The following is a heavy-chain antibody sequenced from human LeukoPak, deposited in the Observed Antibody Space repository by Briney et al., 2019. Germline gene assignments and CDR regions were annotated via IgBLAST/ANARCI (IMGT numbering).Heavy chain of an antibody. J-gene: IGHJ5*02. CDR3: ARGGGSYFSPRGWFDP. CDR2: INHSGST. CDR1: GGSFSGYY. V-gene: IGHV4-34*01. D-gene: IGHD1-26*01. Sequence: PSETLSLTCAAYGGSFSGYYWSWIRQPPGKGLEWIGEINHSGSTNYNPSLKSRVTISVDTSKNQFSLKLSSVTAADTAVYYCARGGGSYFSPRGWFDPWGQGTLVTVSS.